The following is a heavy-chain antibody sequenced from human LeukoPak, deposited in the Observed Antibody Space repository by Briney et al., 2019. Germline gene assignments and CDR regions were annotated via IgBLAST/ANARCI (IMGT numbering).Heavy chain of an antibody. V-gene: IGHV3-48*03. CDR3: VCEGYYDGSGYFGVFDY. J-gene: IGHJ4*02. CDR1: RFTFSSYE. D-gene: IGHD3-22*01. CDR2: ISDSGSNK. Sequence: GGSLRLSCAASRFTFSSYEMNWVRQAPGKGLEWVSYISDSGSNKYYADSVKGRFTISRDNAKNSMYLQMNSLRAEDTAVYYFVCEGYYDGSGYFGVFDYWGQGTMVTVSS.